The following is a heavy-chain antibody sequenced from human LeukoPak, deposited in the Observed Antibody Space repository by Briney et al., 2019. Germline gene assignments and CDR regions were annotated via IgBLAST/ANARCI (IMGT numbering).Heavy chain of an antibody. CDR3: ARDQPLGPFDY. J-gene: IGHJ4*02. D-gene: IGHD3/OR15-3a*01. CDR2: ISGSGTTT. V-gene: IGHV3-23*01. Sequence: PGGSLRLSCAASGFTFSNYAMSWVRQAPGKGLEWVSAISGSGTTTYYADSVKGRFTISRDNSKNTLYLQMNSLRAEDTAVYYCARDQPLGPFDYWGQGTLVTVSS. CDR1: GFTFSNYA.